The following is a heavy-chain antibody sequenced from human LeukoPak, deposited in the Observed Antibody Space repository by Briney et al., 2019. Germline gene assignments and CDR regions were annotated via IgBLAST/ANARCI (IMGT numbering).Heavy chain of an antibody. V-gene: IGHV3-7*01. D-gene: IGHD2-2*01. CDR3: ARVNSYIVVVPAAMGYYYYYYMDV. CDR1: GFTFSSYW. CDR2: IRQDGSAK. Sequence: GGSLRLSCAASGFTFSSYWMSWVRQAPGKGLEWVANIRQDGSAKYYVDSVKGRFTISRDNAKNSLYLQMNSLRAEDTAVYYCARVNSYIVVVPAAMGYYYYYYMDVWGKGTTVTISS. J-gene: IGHJ6*03.